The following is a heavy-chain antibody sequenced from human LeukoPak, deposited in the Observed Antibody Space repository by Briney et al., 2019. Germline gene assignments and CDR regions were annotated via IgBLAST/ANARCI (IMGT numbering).Heavy chain of an antibody. CDR2: ISSSSYI. CDR3: ARDGTTMVRGASFDY. CDR1: GFTFSRYS. V-gene: IGHV3-21*01. Sequence: TGGSLRLSCAASGFTFSRYSMNWVRQAPGKGLEWVSSISSSSYIYYADSVKGRFTISRDNAKNSLYLQMNSLRAEDTAVYYCARDGTTMVRGASFDYWGQGTLVTVSS. D-gene: IGHD3-10*01. J-gene: IGHJ4*02.